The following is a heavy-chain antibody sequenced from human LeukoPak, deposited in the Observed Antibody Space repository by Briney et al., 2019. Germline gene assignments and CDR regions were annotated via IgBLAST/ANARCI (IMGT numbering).Heavy chain of an antibody. D-gene: IGHD7-27*01. V-gene: IGHV3-11*06. CDR1: GFTFSDYY. Sequence: GGSLRLSCAASGFTFSDYYMSWIRQAPGKGLEWVSYITSSSSYTNYADSVKGRFTISRDNAKNSLYLQMNSLRDEDTAVYYCARKGIGNWGSDYWGQGTLVTVSS. CDR3: ARKGIGNWGSDY. CDR2: ITSSSSYT. J-gene: IGHJ4*02.